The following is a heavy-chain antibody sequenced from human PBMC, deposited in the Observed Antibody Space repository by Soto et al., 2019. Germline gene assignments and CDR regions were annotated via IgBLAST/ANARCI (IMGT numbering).Heavy chain of an antibody. V-gene: IGHV4-61*01. Sequence: PSETLSLTCTVSGGSVRSSTYYWSWIRQPPGKGLEWIGYIYYSGSTNYNHSLKSRVTISVDTSKNQFSLKLSSVTAADTAVYYCASLSRYCSGGSCYYWFDPWGQGTLVTVSS. J-gene: IGHJ5*02. CDR3: ASLSRYCSGGSCYYWFDP. D-gene: IGHD2-15*01. CDR1: GGSVRSSTYY. CDR2: IYYSGST.